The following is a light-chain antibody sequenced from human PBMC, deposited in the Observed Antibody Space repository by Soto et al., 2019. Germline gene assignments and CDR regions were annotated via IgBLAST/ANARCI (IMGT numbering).Light chain of an antibody. CDR1: SSDVGGYNY. CDR3: SSYVASNNYI. CDR2: EVS. Sequence: QSVLTQPPSASGSPGQSVTISCTGTSSDVGGYNYVSWYQQHPGKAPKLMIYEVSKRPSGVPDRFSGSKSGNTASLTVSGLQAEDEADYYCSSYVASNNYIFGTGTKVTVL. J-gene: IGLJ1*01. V-gene: IGLV2-8*01.